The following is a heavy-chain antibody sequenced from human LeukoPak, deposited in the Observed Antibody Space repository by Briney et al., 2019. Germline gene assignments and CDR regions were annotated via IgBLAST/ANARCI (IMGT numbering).Heavy chain of an antibody. CDR1: GGSINSGGYY. CDR3: ARADDYSDSATL. Sequence: SQTLSLTCTVSGGSINSGGYYWNWIRQPPGKGLEWIGYIHYSGNTFYSPSLESRISMPVDTSKSQFSLKLTSVTAADTAVYYCARADDYSDSATLWGQGTLVTVSS. J-gene: IGHJ4*02. D-gene: IGHD4-11*01. CDR2: IHYSGNT. V-gene: IGHV4-30-4*08.